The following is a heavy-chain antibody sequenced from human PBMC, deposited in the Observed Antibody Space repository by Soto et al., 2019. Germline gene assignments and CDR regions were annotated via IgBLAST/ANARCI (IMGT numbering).Heavy chain of an antibody. Sequence: QMQLVQSGAEVKKTGSSVTVSCKALGNTFTYRYLHWVRHAPGQALEWMGWITPFSGDVHYAQKFQVRVTITRDRSINAAYMQMSSLRSEDTAMYFCAGGGAGSGPFTWELPDHWGQGTLVTVSS. D-gene: IGHD1-26*01. CDR3: AGGGAGSGPFTWELPDH. V-gene: IGHV1-45*02. CDR2: ITPFSGDV. J-gene: IGHJ4*02. CDR1: GNTFTYRY.